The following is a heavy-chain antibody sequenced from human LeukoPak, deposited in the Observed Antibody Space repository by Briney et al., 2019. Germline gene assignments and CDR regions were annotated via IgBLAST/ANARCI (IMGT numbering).Heavy chain of an antibody. V-gene: IGHV3-11*06. J-gene: IGHJ4*02. D-gene: IGHD3-22*01. CDR3: ARDHDAIYSSGYSFDY. CDR1: GFRVSGYD. Sequence: GGSLRLSCAASGFRVSGYDLNWIRQAPGKGLEWIAYISISSSNIHYADSVRGRFTISRDNANNSLYLQLSSLRVEDTAVYYCARDHDAIYSSGYSFDYWGQGTLVTVSS. CDR2: ISISSSNI.